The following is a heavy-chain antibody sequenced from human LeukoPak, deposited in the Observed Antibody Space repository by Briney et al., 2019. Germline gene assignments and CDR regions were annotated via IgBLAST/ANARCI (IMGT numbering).Heavy chain of an antibody. CDR2: IYHSGST. V-gene: IGHV4-38-2*02. CDR3: ARVSMGGHYYDSSGYYPKRHFDI. J-gene: IGHJ3*02. D-gene: IGHD3-22*01. CDR1: GYSISSGYY. Sequence: SETLSLTCTVSGYSISSGYYWGWIRQPPGKGLEWIGSIYHSGSTYYNPSLKSRVTISVDTSKNQFSLKLSSVTAADTAVYYCARVSMGGHYYDSSGYYPKRHFDIWGQGTMVTVSS.